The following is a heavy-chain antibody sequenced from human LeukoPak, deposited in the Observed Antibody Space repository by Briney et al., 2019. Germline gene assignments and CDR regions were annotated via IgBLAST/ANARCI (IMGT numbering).Heavy chain of an antibody. CDR2: IVVGSGIT. Sequence: ASVKVSCKASGFTFSISAVQWVRQARGQRLEWIGWIVVGSGITNYAQKFQERVTITRDMSTSTAYMELSSLRSEDTAVYYCAAGLKWQSFDYWGQGTLVTVSS. J-gene: IGHJ4*02. CDR3: AAGLKWQSFDY. D-gene: IGHD5-12*01. V-gene: IGHV1-58*01. CDR1: GFTFSISA.